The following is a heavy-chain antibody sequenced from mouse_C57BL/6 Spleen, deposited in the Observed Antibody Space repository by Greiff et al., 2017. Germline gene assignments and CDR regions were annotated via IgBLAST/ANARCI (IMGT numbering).Heavy chain of an antibody. CDR1: GFSLTSYG. CDR3: AKKGWSPYAMDY. D-gene: IGHD2-3*01. Sequence: VQLVESGPGLVQPSQSLSITCTVSGFSLTSYGVHWVRQSPGKGLEWLGVIWRGGSTDYNAAFMSRLSITKDNSKSQVFFKMNSLQADDTAIYYCAKKGWSPYAMDYWGQGTSVTVSS. J-gene: IGHJ4*01. V-gene: IGHV2-5*01. CDR2: IWRGGST.